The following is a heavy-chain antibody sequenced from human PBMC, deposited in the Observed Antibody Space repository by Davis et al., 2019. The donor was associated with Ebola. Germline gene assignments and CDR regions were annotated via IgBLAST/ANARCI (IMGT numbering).Heavy chain of an antibody. V-gene: IGHV3-15*07. CDR1: GFSFNEAW. CDR2: IRSKTNGGII. Sequence: GESLKISCAASGFSFNEAWTWMNWVRQAPGKGLEWVDRIRSKTNGGIIDYAAFVEGRFIISRDDSKNTLFLQINSLRTEDTAVYYCSTDPARGYWGQGTLVNVSS. J-gene: IGHJ4*02. CDR3: STDPARGY.